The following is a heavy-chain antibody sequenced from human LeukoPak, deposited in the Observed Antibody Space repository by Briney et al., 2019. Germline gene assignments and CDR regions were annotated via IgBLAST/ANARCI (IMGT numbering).Heavy chain of an antibody. CDR2: ISSSGSTI. V-gene: IGHV3-48*03. Sequence: GGSLRLSCAASGFTFSSYEMNWVRQAPGKGLEWVSYISSSGSTIYYADSVKGRCTISRDNAKNSLYLQMNSLRAEDTAIYYCARDSGCSGGSCYPYYDYWGQGTLVTVSS. CDR3: ARDSGCSGGSCYPYYDY. D-gene: IGHD2-15*01. CDR1: GFTFSSYE. J-gene: IGHJ4*02.